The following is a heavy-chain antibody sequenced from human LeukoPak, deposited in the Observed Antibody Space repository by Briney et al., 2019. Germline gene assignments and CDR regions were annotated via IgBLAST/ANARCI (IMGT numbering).Heavy chain of an antibody. D-gene: IGHD5-24*01. CDR2: GGTYGRT. CDR1: GFTFSSNV. Sequence: GGSLRLSCVASGFTFSSNVLNWGRQAPGKGLEWVSVGGTYGRTQYADSVKGRFTISRDSSKNTLYLQINSLRVEDTAVYYCARGMDGYGPDAFDIWGQGTMVTVSS. V-gene: IGHV3-23*01. J-gene: IGHJ3*02. CDR3: ARGMDGYGPDAFDI.